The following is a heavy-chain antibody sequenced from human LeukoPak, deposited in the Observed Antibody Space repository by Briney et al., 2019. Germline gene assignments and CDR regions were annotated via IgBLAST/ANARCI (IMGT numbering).Heavy chain of an antibody. Sequence: GSLRLSCAASGFTFSSYAMSWVRQPPGKGLEWIGSIYYSGSTYYNPSLKSRVTISVDTSKNQFSLKLSSVTAADTAVYYCAIATDYYMDVWGKGTTVTISS. V-gene: IGHV4-39*07. CDR1: GFTFSSYA. CDR3: AIATDYYMDV. D-gene: IGHD1-14*01. CDR2: IYYSGST. J-gene: IGHJ6*03.